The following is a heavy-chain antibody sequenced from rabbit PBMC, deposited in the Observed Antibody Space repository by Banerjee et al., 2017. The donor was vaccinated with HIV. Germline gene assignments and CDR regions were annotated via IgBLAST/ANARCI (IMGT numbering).Heavy chain of an antibody. Sequence: QEQLEESGGDLVKPEGSLTVTCTASGFSFSSSYWICWVRQAPGKGLEWIACVDNISVGTFYASWAKGRFTISKTSSTTLTLQMTSLTAADTATYFCARSLNSNYGNGFNLWGPGTLVTVS. CDR2: VDNISVGT. J-gene: IGHJ4*01. V-gene: IGHV1S45*01. CDR1: GFSFSSSYW. D-gene: IGHD6-1*01. CDR3: ARSLNSNYGNGFNL.